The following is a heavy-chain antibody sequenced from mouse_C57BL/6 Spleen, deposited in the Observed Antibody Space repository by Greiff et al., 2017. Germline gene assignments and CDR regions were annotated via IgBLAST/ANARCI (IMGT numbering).Heavy chain of an antibody. V-gene: IGHV1-47*01. J-gene: IGHJ3*01. CDR2: FHPYNDDT. CDR3: ARGYGSIPWFAY. D-gene: IGHD1-1*01. Sequence: QVHVKQSGAELVKPGASVKLSCKASGYTFTTYPIEWMKQNHGKSLEWIGNFHPYNDDTKYNEKFKGKATLTVAKSSSTVYLELSRLTSDDSAVYYCARGYGSIPWFAYWGQGTLVTVSA. CDR1: GYTFTTYP.